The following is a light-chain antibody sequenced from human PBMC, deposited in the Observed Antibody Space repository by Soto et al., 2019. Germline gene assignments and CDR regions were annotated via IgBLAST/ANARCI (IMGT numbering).Light chain of an antibody. CDR3: QVWDSSSDNVL. V-gene: IGLV3-21*02. CDR2: DDS. Sequence: SYELTQPPSVAVAPGQTARITCWGNNIGSKSVHWYQQKPGQAPVLVVYDDSDRPSGIPERFSGSNSGNTATLTISRVEAGDEADYYCQVWDSSSDNVLFRGGTKVTVL. J-gene: IGLJ2*01. CDR1: NIGSKS.